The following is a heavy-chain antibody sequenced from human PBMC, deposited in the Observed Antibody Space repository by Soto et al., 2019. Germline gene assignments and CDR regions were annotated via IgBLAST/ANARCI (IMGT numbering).Heavy chain of an antibody. CDR3: ARLRSTQYYYDSSGYYYFDY. D-gene: IGHD3-22*01. Sequence: PGESLKISCKGSGHSFTSYWIGWVRQMPGKGLEWMGIIYPGDSDTRYSPSFQGQVTISADKSISTAYLQWSSLKASDTAMYYCARLRSTQYYYDSSGYYYFDYWGQGTLVTVSS. J-gene: IGHJ4*02. V-gene: IGHV5-51*01. CDR2: IYPGDSDT. CDR1: GHSFTSYW.